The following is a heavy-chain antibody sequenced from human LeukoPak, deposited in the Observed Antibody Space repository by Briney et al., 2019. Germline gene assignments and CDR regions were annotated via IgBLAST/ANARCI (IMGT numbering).Heavy chain of an antibody. CDR1: GFTFSSYG. CDR3: AKGVTTHYYYGMDV. CDR2: ISYDGSNK. D-gene: IGHD4-17*01. V-gene: IGHV3-30*18. Sequence: PGGSLRLSCAASGFTFSSYGVHWVRQAPGKGLEWVAVISYDGSNKYYADSVKGGFTISTDNSKSTLYMHMNSLRAENTAVYYCAKGVTTHYYYGMDVWGQGTTVTVSS. J-gene: IGHJ6*02.